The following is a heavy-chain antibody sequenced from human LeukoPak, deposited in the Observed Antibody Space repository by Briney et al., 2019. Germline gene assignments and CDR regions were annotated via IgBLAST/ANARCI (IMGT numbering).Heavy chain of an antibody. V-gene: IGHV3-21*01. Sequence: GGSLRLSCAASGFTSSSYSMNWVRQAPGKGLEWVSSISSSSSYIYYADSVKGRFTISRDNAKNSLYLQMNSLRAEDTAVYYCAREVRGVIIGDFDYWGQGTLVTVSS. CDR1: GFTSSSYS. CDR3: AREVRGVIIGDFDY. CDR2: ISSSSSYI. J-gene: IGHJ4*02. D-gene: IGHD3-10*01.